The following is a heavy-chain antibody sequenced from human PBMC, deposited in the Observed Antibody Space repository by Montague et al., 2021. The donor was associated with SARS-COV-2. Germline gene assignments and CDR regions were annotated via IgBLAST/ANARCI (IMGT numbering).Heavy chain of an antibody. Sequence: SETLSLTCSVSGDSITNHYWSWIRQSAGKGLEWIGRMHFTGKTNFSPFFSSRLTMSADTSKNQFSLKLTSVTAADTAIYFCARDRFDFGAGSKATIGFWGQGTQVTVSS. CDR2: MHFTGKT. J-gene: IGHJ4*02. CDR1: GDSITNHY. D-gene: IGHD3-10*01. V-gene: IGHV4-4*07. CDR3: ARDRFDFGAGSKATIGF.